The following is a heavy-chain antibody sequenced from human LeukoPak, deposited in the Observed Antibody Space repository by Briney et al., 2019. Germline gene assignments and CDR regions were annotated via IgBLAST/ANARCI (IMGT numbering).Heavy chain of an antibody. V-gene: IGHV1-46*02. J-gene: IGHJ5*02. D-gene: IGHD1-14*01. CDR1: GYTFNTNY. CDR2: INPSGDGT. CDR3: AKETPNTGWFDP. Sequence: ASVKVSCKASGYTFNTNYIHWVRQAPGQGLEWIGVINPSGDGTSYPQKFQGRVTLARDTSTSAIYMELSSLRSEDTAIYYCAKETPNTGWFDPWGQGTLVTVSS.